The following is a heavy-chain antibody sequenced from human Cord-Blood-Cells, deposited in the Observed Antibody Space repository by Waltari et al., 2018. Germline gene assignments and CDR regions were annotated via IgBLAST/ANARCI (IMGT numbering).Heavy chain of an antibody. Sequence: KPGASVKVSCKVSGYTLTELSMHWVRQAPGKGLEWMGGFDPEDGETIYAQKFQGRVTMTEDTSTDTAYMELSSLRSEDTAVYYCATVGAGNWNYAVIWGQETMVTVAS. CDR2: FDPEDGET. J-gene: IGHJ3*02. V-gene: IGHV1-24*01. CDR1: GYTLTELS. D-gene: IGHD1-7*01. CDR3: ATVGAGNWNYAVI.